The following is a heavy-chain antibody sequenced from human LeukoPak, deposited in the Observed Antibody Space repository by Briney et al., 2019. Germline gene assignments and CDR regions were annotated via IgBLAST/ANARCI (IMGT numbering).Heavy chain of an antibody. J-gene: IGHJ4*02. CDR2: INWNGGST. V-gene: IGHV3-20*01. CDR3: ARDLGSGYPSPDY. Sequence: GGSLRLSCAASGFTFDDYGMSWVRHAPGKGLEWVSGINWNGGSTGYADSVKGRFTISRDNAKNSLYLQMNSLRAEDTALYHCARDLGSGYPSPDYWGQGTLVTVSS. D-gene: IGHD5-12*01. CDR1: GFTFDDYG.